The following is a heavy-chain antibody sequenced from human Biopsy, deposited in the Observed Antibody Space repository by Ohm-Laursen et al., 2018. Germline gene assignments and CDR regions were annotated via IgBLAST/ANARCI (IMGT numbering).Heavy chain of an antibody. V-gene: IGHV4-61*03. D-gene: IGHD1-26*01. CDR1: GYSISSGYY. CDR2: IYYSGST. Sequence: SETLSLTCAVSGYSISSGYYWSWIRQPPGKGLEWIGYIYYSGSTNYNPSLKSRVTISVDRSKNHFSLELSSVTAAGTAVYYCARVGAGAPSIDYFDYWGQGALVTVSS. J-gene: IGHJ4*02. CDR3: ARVGAGAPSIDYFDY.